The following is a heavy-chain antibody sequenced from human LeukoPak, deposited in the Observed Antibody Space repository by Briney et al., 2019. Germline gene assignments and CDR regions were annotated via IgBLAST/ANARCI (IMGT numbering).Heavy chain of an antibody. D-gene: IGHD4-23*01. V-gene: IGHV4-30-4*01. J-gene: IGHJ4*02. CDR1: GGSISSGDYY. Sequence: SQTLSLTCTVSGGSISSGDYYWSWIRQPPGKGLEWIGYIYYSGSTYYNPSLKSRVTISVDTSKNQFSLKLSSVTAADTAVYYCARDGGYGGNSGPFDYWGQGTLVTVSS. CDR3: ARDGGYGGNSGPFDY. CDR2: IYYSGST.